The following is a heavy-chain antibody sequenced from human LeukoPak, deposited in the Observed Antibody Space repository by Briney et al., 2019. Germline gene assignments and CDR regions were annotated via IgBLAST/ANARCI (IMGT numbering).Heavy chain of an antibody. CDR3: AKGGTPYYYGMDV. Sequence: GGSLRLSCAASGFTFSSYGMHWVRQAPGKGLEWVAVISYDGSNKYYADSVKGRFTISRDNSKNTLYLQMNSLRAEDTAVYYCAKGGTPYYYGMDVWGQGTTVTVSS. J-gene: IGHJ6*02. CDR2: ISYDGSNK. V-gene: IGHV3-30*18. D-gene: IGHD1-26*01. CDR1: GFTFSSYG.